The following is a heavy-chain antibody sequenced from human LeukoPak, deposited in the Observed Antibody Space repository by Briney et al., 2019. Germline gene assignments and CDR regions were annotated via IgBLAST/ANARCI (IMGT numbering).Heavy chain of an antibody. V-gene: IGHV4-59*01. J-gene: IGHJ6*03. Sequence: SETLSLTCTVSGGSISSYYWSWIRQPPGKGLEWIGYIYYSGSTNYNPSLKSRVTISVDTSKNRFSLKLSSVTAADTAVYYCARDRVLGYYYYYMDVWGKGTTVTVSS. D-gene: IGHD4/OR15-4a*01. CDR1: GGSISSYY. CDR3: ARDRVLGYYYYYMDV. CDR2: IYYSGST.